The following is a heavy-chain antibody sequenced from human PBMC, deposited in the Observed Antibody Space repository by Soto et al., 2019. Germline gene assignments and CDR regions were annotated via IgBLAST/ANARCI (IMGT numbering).Heavy chain of an antibody. V-gene: IGHV2-5*02. CDR3: AHRSRGYAYYFDQ. CDR2: IFWDDDK. CDR1: GFSLSTRGVG. D-gene: IGHD5-12*01. Sequence: GSGPTLVNPTQTLTLTCSFSGFSLSTRGVGVGWIRQPPGKALEWLALIFWDDDKWYSPSLRSRLTITEDTSKNQVLLIMTNMDPVDTATYYCAHRSRGYAYYFDQWGQGTLVTVSS. J-gene: IGHJ4*02.